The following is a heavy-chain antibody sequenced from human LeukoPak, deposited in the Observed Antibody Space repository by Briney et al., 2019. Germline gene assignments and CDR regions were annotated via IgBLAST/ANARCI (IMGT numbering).Heavy chain of an antibody. Sequence: PSETLSLTCTVSGGSISSYYWSWIRQPPGKGLEWIGYIYYSGSTNYNPSLKSRVTISVDTSKNQFSLKLSSVTAADTAVYYCARLHYDFWSGYPYYFDYWGQGTLITVSS. CDR1: GGSISSYY. CDR3: ARLHYDFWSGYPYYFDY. D-gene: IGHD3-3*01. CDR2: IYYSGST. J-gene: IGHJ4*02. V-gene: IGHV4-59*08.